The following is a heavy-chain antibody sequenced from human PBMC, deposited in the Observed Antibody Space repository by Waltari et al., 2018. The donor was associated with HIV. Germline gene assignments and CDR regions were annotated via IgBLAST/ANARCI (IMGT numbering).Heavy chain of an antibody. CDR3: VRAGRSSDGFDV. V-gene: IGHV3-74*01. J-gene: IGHJ3*01. D-gene: IGHD6-6*01. Sequence: EVQLVESGGGLVQPGGSLRLSCGASGFTFSRSWMHWVRQAPGKGLVWVSRIESDGASTNYADSVKGRVTISRDNAKNTLSLQMNSLSVEDTAVYYCVRAGRSSDGFDVWGQGTMVTVSS. CDR2: IESDGAST. CDR1: GFTFSRSW.